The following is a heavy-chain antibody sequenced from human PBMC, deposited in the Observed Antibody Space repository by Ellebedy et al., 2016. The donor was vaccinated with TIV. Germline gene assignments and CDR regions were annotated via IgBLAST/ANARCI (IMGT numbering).Heavy chain of an antibody. Sequence: LSLTCXASGFTFSSYWMHWVRQAPGKGLEWVANIKQDGSVKKYVDSVKGRFTISRDNGKNSLYLQMNSLRGEDTAVYYCAREVGGGGAYWGQGTLVTVSS. CDR3: AREVGGGGAY. J-gene: IGHJ4*02. CDR1: GFTFSSYW. D-gene: IGHD2-21*01. V-gene: IGHV3-7*01. CDR2: IKQDGSVK.